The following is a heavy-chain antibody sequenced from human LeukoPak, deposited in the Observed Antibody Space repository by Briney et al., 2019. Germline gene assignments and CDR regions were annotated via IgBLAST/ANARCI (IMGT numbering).Heavy chain of an antibody. V-gene: IGHV3-23*01. D-gene: IGHD3-22*01. CDR1: GFTFSSYA. CDR2: ISGSGGST. CDR3: AKDREPYTMIVVVSFDY. Sequence: QPGGSLKLSCAASGFTFSSYAMSWVRQAQGKGLEWVSAISGSGGSTYYAASVKGRFTFSRDNSKNTLYQQMNSMRAEDTAVYYCAKDREPYTMIVVVSFDYWGQGTLVTVSS. J-gene: IGHJ4*02.